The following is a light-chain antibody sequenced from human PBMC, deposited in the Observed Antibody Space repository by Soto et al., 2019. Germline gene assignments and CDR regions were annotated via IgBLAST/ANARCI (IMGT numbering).Light chain of an antibody. CDR3: CSYAGSTTYLV. Sequence: QSALTQPASVSGSPGQSITISCTGTSSDVGRYNLVSWYQQHPGKAPKLIIYEVSKWPSGVSNRFSGSKSGNTAALTISGLQAEDEADYYCCSYAGSTTYLVFGGGTKVTVL. CDR2: EVS. J-gene: IGLJ2*01. CDR1: SSDVGRYNL. V-gene: IGLV2-23*02.